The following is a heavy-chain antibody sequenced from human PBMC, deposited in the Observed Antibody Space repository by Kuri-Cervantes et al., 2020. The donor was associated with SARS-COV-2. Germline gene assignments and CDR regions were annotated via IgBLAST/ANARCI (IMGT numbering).Heavy chain of an antibody. CDR3: ARHRMADAFDI. J-gene: IGHJ3*02. CDR1: GDSISSGSYY. CDR2: IYTSGST. Sequence: LRLSCIVSGDSISSGSYYWSWIRQPAGKGLEWIGRIYTSGSTTYNPSLQSRVTISVDTSKNQFSLKLSSVTAADTAVYYCARHRMADAFDIWGQGTMVTVSS. V-gene: IGHV4-61*02. D-gene: IGHD2-8*01.